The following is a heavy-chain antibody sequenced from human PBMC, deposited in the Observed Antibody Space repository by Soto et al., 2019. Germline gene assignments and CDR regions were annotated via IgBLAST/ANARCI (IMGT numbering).Heavy chain of an antibody. V-gene: IGHV3-21*01. J-gene: IGHJ4*02. CDR2: ISSSSSYI. CDR3: ARGMVRGVSQTN. D-gene: IGHD3-10*01. Sequence: EVQLVESGGGLVKPGGSLRLSCAASGFTFSSYSMNWVRQAPGKGLVWVSSISSSSSYIYYADSVKGRFTISRDNAKNSLYLQMNSLRAEDTAVYYCARGMVRGVSQTNWGQGTLVTVSS. CDR1: GFTFSSYS.